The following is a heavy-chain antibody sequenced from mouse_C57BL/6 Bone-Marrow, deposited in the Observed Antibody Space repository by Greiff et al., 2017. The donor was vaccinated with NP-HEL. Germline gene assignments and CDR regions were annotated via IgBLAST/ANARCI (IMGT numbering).Heavy chain of an antibody. Sequence: QVQLQQSGAELVMPGASVKLSCKASGYTFTSYWMHWVKQRPGQGLEWIGEIDPSDSYTNYNQKFKGKSTLTVDKSSSTAYMQLSSLTSEDSAVYYCARYPSYYSNYEGYAMDYWGQGTSVTVSS. J-gene: IGHJ4*01. CDR3: ARYPSYYSNYEGYAMDY. D-gene: IGHD2-5*01. CDR1: GYTFTSYW. CDR2: IDPSDSYT. V-gene: IGHV1-69*01.